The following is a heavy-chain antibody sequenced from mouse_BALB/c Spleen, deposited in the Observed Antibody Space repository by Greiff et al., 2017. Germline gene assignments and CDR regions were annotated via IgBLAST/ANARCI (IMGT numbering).Heavy chain of an antibody. D-gene: IGHD2-3*01. CDR2: IYPGDGDT. V-gene: IGHV1-80*01. Sequence: QVQLQQSGAELVRPGSSVKISCKASGYAFSSYWMNWVKQRPGQGLEWIGQIYPGDGDTNYNGKFKGKATLTADKSSSTAYMQLSSLTSEDSAVYFCARGVYDGSYFDYWGQGTTLTVSS. J-gene: IGHJ2*01. CDR1: GYAFSSYW. CDR3: ARGVYDGSYFDY.